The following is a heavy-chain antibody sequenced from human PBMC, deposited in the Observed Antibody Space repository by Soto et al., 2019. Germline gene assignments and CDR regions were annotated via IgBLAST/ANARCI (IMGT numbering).Heavy chain of an antibody. J-gene: IGHJ5*02. CDR3: ARDSLGRYFCLSGKPNWFDP. CDR2: ISAYNGNT. CDR1: GYTLTSYG. D-gene: IGHD3-9*01. Sequence: ASVKVSCKASGYTLTSYGISWVRQAPGQGLEWMGWISAYNGNTNYAQKLQGRVTMTTDTSTSTAYMELRSLRSDDTAVYYCARDSLGRYFCLSGKPNWFDPWGQGTLVTVSS. V-gene: IGHV1-18*01.